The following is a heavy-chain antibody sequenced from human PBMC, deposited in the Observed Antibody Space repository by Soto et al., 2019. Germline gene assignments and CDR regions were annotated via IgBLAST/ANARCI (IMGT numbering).Heavy chain of an antibody. D-gene: IGHD3-3*01. J-gene: IGHJ6*02. V-gene: IGHV4-34*01. CDR1: GGSFSGYY. CDR3: ARGRTYDFWSGYYPDYYYGMDV. CDR2: INHSGST. Sequence: PXETLCLTCAVYGGSFSGYYWSWIRQPPGKGLEWIGEINHSGSTNYNPSLKSRVTISVDTSKNQFSLKLSSVTAADTAVYYCARGRTYDFWSGYYPDYYYGMDVWGQGTTVTVSS.